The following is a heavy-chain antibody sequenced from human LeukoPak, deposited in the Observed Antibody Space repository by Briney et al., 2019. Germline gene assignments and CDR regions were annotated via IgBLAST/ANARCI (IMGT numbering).Heavy chain of an antibody. V-gene: IGHV4-39*01. D-gene: IGHD3-22*01. Sequence: SETLSLTCTVSGGSISSGGYYWSWIRQHPGKGLEWIGYIYYSGSTYYNPSLKSRVTISVDTSKNQFSLKLSSVTAADTAVYYCARQDHITMIVVVSFDYWGQGTLVTVSP. CDR3: ARQDHITMIVVVSFDY. CDR1: GGSISSGGYY. J-gene: IGHJ4*02. CDR2: IYYSGST.